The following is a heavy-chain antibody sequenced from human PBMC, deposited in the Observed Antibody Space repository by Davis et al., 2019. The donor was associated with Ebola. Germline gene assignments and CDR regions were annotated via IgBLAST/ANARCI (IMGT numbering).Heavy chain of an antibody. CDR2: IYYTGST. CDR3: GYNGFDF. V-gene: IGHV4-39*01. J-gene: IGHJ4*02. Sequence: SETLSLTCTVSGGSISSSGYYWGWIRQPPGKGLEWIGSIYYTGSTYYNPSPKSRVTISVDTSKNQFSLKLSSVTAADTAVYYCGYNGFDFWGQGTLVTVSS. CDR1: GGSISSSGYY. D-gene: IGHD1-1*01.